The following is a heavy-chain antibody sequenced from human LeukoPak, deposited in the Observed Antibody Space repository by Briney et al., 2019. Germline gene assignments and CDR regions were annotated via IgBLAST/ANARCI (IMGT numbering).Heavy chain of an antibody. CDR3: AKGPTPSTKYNWFDP. V-gene: IGHV3-23*01. Sequence: GGSLRPSCAASGFTFSSYAMSWVRQAPGKGLEWFSAISGSGGSTYYADSVKGRFTISRDNSKNTLYLQMNSLRAEDTAVYYCAKGPTPSTKYNWFDPWGQGTLVTVSS. J-gene: IGHJ5*02. D-gene: IGHD4-17*01. CDR1: GFTFSSYA. CDR2: ISGSGGST.